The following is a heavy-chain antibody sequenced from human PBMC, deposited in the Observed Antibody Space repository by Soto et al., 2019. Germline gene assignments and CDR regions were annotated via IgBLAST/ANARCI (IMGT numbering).Heavy chain of an antibody. CDR3: VRGRSYSVYDF. CDR1: GGSISGHS. J-gene: IGHJ4*02. CDR2: IYPSGST. D-gene: IGHD5-12*01. V-gene: IGHV4-4*07. Sequence: PSETLSLTCTVSGGSISGHSWIWIRQPAGRGLEWIGHIYPSGSTSYNPPLRSRVTMSLDTSNNQIFLNLTSVTAADTAVFYCVRGRSYSVYDFWGPGTLVTVSS.